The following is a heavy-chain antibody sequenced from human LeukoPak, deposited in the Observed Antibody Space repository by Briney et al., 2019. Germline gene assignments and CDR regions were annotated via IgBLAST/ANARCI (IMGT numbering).Heavy chain of an antibody. D-gene: IGHD3-22*01. Sequence: ASVKVSCKASGGSFNTYVITWVRQAPGQGLEWMGRIIPILDVANFAQKFQGRVTITADKSTNTAHMELSGLRSDDTAVYYCARVQGDSSGYFDYWGQGTLVTVSS. V-gene: IGHV1-69*04. CDR1: GGSFNTYV. J-gene: IGHJ4*02. CDR2: IIPILDVA. CDR3: ARVQGDSSGYFDY.